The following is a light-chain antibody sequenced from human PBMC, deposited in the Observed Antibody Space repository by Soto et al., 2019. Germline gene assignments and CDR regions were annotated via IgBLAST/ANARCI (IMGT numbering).Light chain of an antibody. CDR2: QDS. J-gene: IGLJ2*01. Sequence: SYELTQPPSMSVSPGQTASITCSGEKLGYKFVCWYQQKPGQSPVVVIYQDSRRPSGIPERFSGSNSGNTATLTISGTQAMDEADYYCQAWDSRHVVFGGGTKLTVL. V-gene: IGLV3-1*01. CDR1: KLGYKF. CDR3: QAWDSRHVV.